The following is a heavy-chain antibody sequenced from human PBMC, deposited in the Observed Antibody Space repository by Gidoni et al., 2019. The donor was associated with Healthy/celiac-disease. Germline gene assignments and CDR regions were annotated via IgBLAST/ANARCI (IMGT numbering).Heavy chain of an antibody. Sequence: QLQLQESGSGLVKPSQTLPLPCAVSGASLSSGGDSWSWIRQPPGKGLEWMGDIYYSGSTYDNPSLKSRVTISVDRSKNQFSLKLSSVTAADTAVYYCARVPALVYGMDVWGQGTTVTVSS. V-gene: IGHV4-30-2*01. CDR3: ARVPALVYGMDV. CDR1: GASLSSGGDS. J-gene: IGHJ6*02. CDR2: IYYSGST.